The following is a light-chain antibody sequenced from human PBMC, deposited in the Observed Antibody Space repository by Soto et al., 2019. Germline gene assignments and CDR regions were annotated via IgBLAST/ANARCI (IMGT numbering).Light chain of an antibody. CDR2: GSS. V-gene: IGKV3-15*01. Sequence: DIVMTQSPATLSVSPGERATLSCRASQSISSKLAWYQRKPGQAASLLIYGSSTRSTGIPARISGSGSGTEFTLTISSLQSEDVAVYFCQQYNAWPLTFGGGTKVEI. CDR1: QSISSK. CDR3: QQYNAWPLT. J-gene: IGKJ4*01.